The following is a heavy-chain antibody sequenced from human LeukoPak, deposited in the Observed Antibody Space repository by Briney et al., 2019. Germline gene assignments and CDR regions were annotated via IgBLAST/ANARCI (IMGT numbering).Heavy chain of an antibody. V-gene: IGHV4-31*03. D-gene: IGHD6-13*01. J-gene: IGHJ4*02. Sequence: SQTLSLTCTVYGGSISSGGYYWSWIRQHPGKGLEWIGYIYYSGGTYYNPSLKSRVTISVDTSKNQFSLNLSYVTAADTAVYYCAGGQQLGPYYFDYWGQGTLVTVSS. CDR2: IYYSGGT. CDR1: GGSISSGGYY. CDR3: AGGQQLGPYYFDY.